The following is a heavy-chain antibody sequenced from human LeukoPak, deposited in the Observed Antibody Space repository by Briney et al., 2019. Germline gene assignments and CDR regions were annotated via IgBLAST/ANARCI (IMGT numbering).Heavy chain of an antibody. Sequence: GGSLRLSCAASGFTFSSYEMNWVRQAPGKGLEWVSYISSSSSTIYYADSVKGRFTISRDNAKNSLYLQMNSLRAEDTAVYYCARVMREQLAHMDVWGKGTTVTVSS. J-gene: IGHJ6*03. CDR3: ARVMREQLAHMDV. D-gene: IGHD6-13*01. CDR1: GFTFSSYE. CDR2: ISSSSSTI. V-gene: IGHV3-48*01.